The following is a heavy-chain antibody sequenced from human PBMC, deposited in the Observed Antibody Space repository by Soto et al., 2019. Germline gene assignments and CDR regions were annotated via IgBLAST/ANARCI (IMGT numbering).Heavy chain of an antibody. J-gene: IGHJ4*02. D-gene: IGHD3-22*01. Sequence: WVRQAPCKGLEWVSVTYSGGSTYYADSVKVRFTLSRDNSKNTLYLQMNSLRAEDTAVYYCARDSYYDSSGYRYYFDYWGQGTLVTGYS. CDR2: TYSGGST. CDR3: ARDSYYDSSGYRYYFDY. V-gene: IGHV3-53*01.